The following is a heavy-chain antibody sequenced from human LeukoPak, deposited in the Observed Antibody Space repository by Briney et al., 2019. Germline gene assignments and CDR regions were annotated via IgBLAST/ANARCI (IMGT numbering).Heavy chain of an antibody. Sequence: TSETLCLTCTVSGGSISSSSYYWGWIRQPPGKGLEWIGSIYYSGTTYYNPSLKSQVTISVDTSKNQFSLNLSSVTAADTAVYYCARPAVKYSNYYFDYWGQGTLVTVSS. CDR3: ARPAVKYSNYYFDY. D-gene: IGHD4-11*01. V-gene: IGHV4-39*01. CDR1: GGSISSSSYY. J-gene: IGHJ4*02. CDR2: IYYSGTT.